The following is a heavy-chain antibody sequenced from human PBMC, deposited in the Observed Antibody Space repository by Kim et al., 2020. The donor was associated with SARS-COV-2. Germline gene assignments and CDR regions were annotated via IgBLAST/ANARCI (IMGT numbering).Heavy chain of an antibody. V-gene: IGHV4-31*03. CDR1: GGSISSGGYY. D-gene: IGHD3-10*01. CDR2: IYYSGST. CDR3: ARGNYGSGTSVGAFDI. J-gene: IGHJ3*02. Sequence: SETLSLTCTVSGGSISSGGYYWSWIRQHPGKGLEWIGYIYYSGSTYYNPSLKSRVTISVDTSKNQFSLKLSSVTAADTAVYYCARGNYGSGTSVGAFDIWGQGTMVTVSS.